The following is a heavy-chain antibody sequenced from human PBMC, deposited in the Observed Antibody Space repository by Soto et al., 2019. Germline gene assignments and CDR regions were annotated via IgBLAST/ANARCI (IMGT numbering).Heavy chain of an antibody. CDR1: GFIFSNYW. CDR3: SRGRYHLDY. CDR2: INSDGSDI. J-gene: IGHJ4*02. D-gene: IGHD1-26*01. V-gene: IGHV3-74*01. Sequence: EVQLVESGGGLVQPGGSLRLSCAASGFIFSNYWMHWVRQAPGKGPVWVSRINSDGSDIDYADSVKGRFTISRDNVKNTLDLQMNRLRVEDTAVDYCSRGRYHLDYWGQGTLVTVST.